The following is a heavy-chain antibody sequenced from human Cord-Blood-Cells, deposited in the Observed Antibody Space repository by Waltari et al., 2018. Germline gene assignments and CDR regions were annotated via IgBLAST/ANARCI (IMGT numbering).Heavy chain of an antibody. CDR2: IYYSGST. J-gene: IGHJ4*02. CDR1: GGSISSSRHY. CDR3: ASYGSGSYYNGNFDY. Sequence: QLQLQESGPGLVKPSETLSLTCNVPGGSISSSRHYWAWIRQPPGKGLEWIGSIYYSGSTYYNPSLKSRVTISVDTSKNQFSLKLSSVTAADTAVYYCASYGSGSYYNGNFDYWGQGTLVTVSS. D-gene: IGHD3-10*01. V-gene: IGHV4-39*01.